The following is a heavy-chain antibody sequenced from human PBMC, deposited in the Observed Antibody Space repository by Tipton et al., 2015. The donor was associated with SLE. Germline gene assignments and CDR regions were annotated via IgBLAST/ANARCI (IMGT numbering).Heavy chain of an antibody. CDR3: ARGSVVADDY. V-gene: IGHV4-4*07. CDR1: DGSISSFY. CDR2: VYSSGST. D-gene: IGHD2-15*01. J-gene: IGHJ4*01. Sequence: TLSLTCTVSDGSISSFYWSWIRQSAGKRLEWIGRVYSSGSTDYNPSLESRVTISIDTSKNQLSLKLTSVTAADTAVYYCARGSVVADDYWGQGTLVTVSS.